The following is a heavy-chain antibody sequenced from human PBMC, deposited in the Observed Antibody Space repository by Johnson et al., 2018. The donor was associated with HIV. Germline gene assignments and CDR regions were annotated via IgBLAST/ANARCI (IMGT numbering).Heavy chain of an antibody. CDR1: GCTCDVYD. CDR3: ARVTRYNWNSDAFDI. V-gene: IGHV3-20*04. J-gene: IGHJ3*02. CDR2: ITWNGGST. D-gene: IGHD1-1*01. Sequence: MHLVEAGGGVAQPGGSLRLSCAASGCTCDVYDKSWVRQAPGKGLEWVSGITWNGGSTGYADSVKGRFTISRDNAKNSLYLQMNSLRAEETALYYCARVTRYNWNSDAFDIWGQGTMVTVSS.